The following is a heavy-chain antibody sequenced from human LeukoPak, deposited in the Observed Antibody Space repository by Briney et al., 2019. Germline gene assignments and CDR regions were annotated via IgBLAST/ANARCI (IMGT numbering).Heavy chain of an antibody. V-gene: IGHV3-21*01. CDR2: ISSSISYI. D-gene: IGHD3-22*01. CDR3: ARVFIYDSDYMDV. Sequence: PGGSLRLSCAASGFTFSSYSMNWVRQAPGKGLEWVSSISSSISYIYYADSVKGRFTISRDNAKNSLYLQMNSLRAQDTAVYYCARVFIYDSDYMDVWGKGTTVTVSS. J-gene: IGHJ6*03. CDR1: GFTFSSYS.